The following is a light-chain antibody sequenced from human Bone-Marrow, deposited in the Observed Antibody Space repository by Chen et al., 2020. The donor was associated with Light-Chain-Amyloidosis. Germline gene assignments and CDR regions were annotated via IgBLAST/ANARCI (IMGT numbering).Light chain of an antibody. CDR3: TSFTNNNAPVL. CDR1: SSDVGAYNY. Sequence: QSDLTQPASVSGSPGQSITISCTGTSSDVGAYNYVSWYQQHPGKAPKLMIYDVKNRPSGVSNRFSGSKSGNTASLTISGLQAEDEADYYCTSFTNNNAPVLFGGGTKVTVL. J-gene: IGLJ2*01. V-gene: IGLV2-14*01. CDR2: DVK.